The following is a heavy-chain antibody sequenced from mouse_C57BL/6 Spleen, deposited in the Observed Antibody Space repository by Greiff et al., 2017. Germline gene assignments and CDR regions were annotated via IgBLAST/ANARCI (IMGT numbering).Heavy chain of an antibody. Sequence: QVQLQQPGAELVKPGASVKMSCTASGYTFTSYWITWVKQRPGQGLEWIGDIYPGSGSTNYNEKFKSKATLTVDTSSSTAYMQLSSLTSEDSAVYYCSRERPITTRYFDVWGTGTTVTVSS. CDR1: GYTFTSYW. CDR2: IYPGSGST. CDR3: SRERPITTRYFDV. D-gene: IGHD1-1*01. J-gene: IGHJ1*03. V-gene: IGHV1-55*01.